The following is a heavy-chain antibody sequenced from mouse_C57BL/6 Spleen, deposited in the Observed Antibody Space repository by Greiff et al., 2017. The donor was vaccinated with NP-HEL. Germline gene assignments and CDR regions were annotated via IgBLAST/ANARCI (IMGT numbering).Heavy chain of an antibody. V-gene: IGHV5-17*01. CDR2: ISSGSSTI. Sequence: VQRVESGGGLVKPGGSLKLSCAASGFTFSDYGMPWVRQAPEKGLEWVAYISSGSSTIYYADTVKGRFTISRDNAKNTLFLQMTSLRSEDTAMYYCARSWFAYWGQGTLVTVSA. J-gene: IGHJ3*01. CDR3: ARSWFAY. CDR1: GFTFSDYG.